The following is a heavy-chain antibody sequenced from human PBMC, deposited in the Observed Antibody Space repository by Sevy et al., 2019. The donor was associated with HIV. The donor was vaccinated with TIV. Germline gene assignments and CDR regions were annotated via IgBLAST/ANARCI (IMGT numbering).Heavy chain of an antibody. J-gene: IGHJ4*02. V-gene: IGHV3-21*01. CDR3: VTLTGRGYGRFYFDY. CDR2: ISPNKDYI. Sequence: GGSLRLSCAASGFTFSTYHMEWVRQAPGKGLQWVSSISPNKDYIYYGDSMGGRFAISRDNAKNSLYLQMNSLRAEDTAICYCVTLTGRGYGRFYFDYWGQGILVTVSS. D-gene: IGHD1-20*01. CDR1: GFTFSTYH.